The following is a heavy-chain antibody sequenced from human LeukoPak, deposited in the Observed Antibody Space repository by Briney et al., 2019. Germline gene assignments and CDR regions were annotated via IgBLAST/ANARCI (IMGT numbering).Heavy chain of an antibody. Sequence: PGGSLRLSCAASGFTFSNYWVHWVRQAPGKGLVWVSRINRDGSTTNYADSVKGRFTVSRDNAKNTLNLQMNSLRAEDTAVYYCAKDAPERCLWFGEKWGQGTLVTVSS. CDR2: INRDGSTT. CDR1: GFTFSNYW. V-gene: IGHV3-74*01. J-gene: IGHJ4*02. D-gene: IGHD3-10*01. CDR3: AKDAPERCLWFGEK.